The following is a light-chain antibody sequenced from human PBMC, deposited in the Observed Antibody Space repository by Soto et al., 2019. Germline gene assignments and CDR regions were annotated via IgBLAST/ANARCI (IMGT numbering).Light chain of an antibody. Sequence: AIQMAQSPSSLSASVGDRVTITCRASQGIGNDVGWFQQKPGKAPKLLIYAAATLQSGVPSRFSGSRSGTDFTLTISSLQPEDFATYYCLQDHNYPLTFGGGTKGAIK. V-gene: IGKV1-6*02. J-gene: IGKJ4*01. CDR1: QGIGND. CDR3: LQDHNYPLT. CDR2: AAA.